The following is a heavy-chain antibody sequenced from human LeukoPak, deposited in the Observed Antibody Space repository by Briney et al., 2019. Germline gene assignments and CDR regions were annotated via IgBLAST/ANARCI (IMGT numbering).Heavy chain of an antibody. CDR2: IKQDGSAK. V-gene: IGHV3-7*01. CDR1: GFAFGDFW. D-gene: IGHD6-13*01. CDR3: ARDEHHLVQGYYFDY. Sequence: PRRSLRLSCAASGFAFGDFWMSWVRQTPGKGLESVATIKQDGSAKEYVDSVKGRFAISRDNAKNSLFLQMDSLRAEDTALYYCARDEHHLVQGYYFDYWGQGTLVTVSS. J-gene: IGHJ4*02.